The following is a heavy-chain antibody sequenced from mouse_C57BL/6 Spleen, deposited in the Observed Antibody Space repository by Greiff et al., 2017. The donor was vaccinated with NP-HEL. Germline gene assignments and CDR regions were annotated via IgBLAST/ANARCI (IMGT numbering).Heavy chain of an antibody. V-gene: IGHV14-1*01. D-gene: IGHD2-4*01. J-gene: IGHJ3*01. CDR2: IDPEDGDT. CDR1: GFNIKDYY. Sequence: EVQLQQSGAELVRPGASVKLSCTASGFNIKDYYMHWVKQRPEQGLEWIGRIDPEDGDTEYAPKFQGKATITADTSSNTAYLQLSSLTSEDTAVYYCTTDYDDYDAFAYWGQGTLVTVSA. CDR3: TTDYDDYDAFAY.